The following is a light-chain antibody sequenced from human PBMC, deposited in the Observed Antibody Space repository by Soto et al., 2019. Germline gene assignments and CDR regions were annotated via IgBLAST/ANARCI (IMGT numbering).Light chain of an antibody. CDR3: QQAKSFPLT. CDR1: QGISSW. Sequence: DIQMTQSPSSVSASVGDRVTITCRASQGISSWAVWYQQKAGKAPKLLIYDTSSLQSWVPSRFSGSGSGTDFTLTISSLQPEDFAIYYCQQAKSFPLTFGGGTKVEIK. J-gene: IGKJ4*01. V-gene: IGKV1-12*01. CDR2: DTS.